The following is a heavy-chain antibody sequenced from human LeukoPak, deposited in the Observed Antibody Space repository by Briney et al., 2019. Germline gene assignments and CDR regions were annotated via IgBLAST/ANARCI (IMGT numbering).Heavy chain of an antibody. CDR2: ISSGSINT. D-gene: IGHD1-26*01. CDR1: VFMFCNTA. V-gene: IGHV3-23*01. Sequence: GGSLRLSCEPSVFMFCNTAMSCVRHAPRKGLECVSGISSGSINTYYADSVKGRVTISRDNSKNTLYLQLYTVRASATALYNFAKAVGNIRQQIDNWGQGTLVTVS. J-gene: IGHJ4*02. CDR3: AKAVGNIRQQIDN.